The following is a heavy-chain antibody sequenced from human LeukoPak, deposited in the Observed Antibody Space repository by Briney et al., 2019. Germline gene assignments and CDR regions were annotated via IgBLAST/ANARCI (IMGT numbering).Heavy chain of an antibody. V-gene: IGHV4-39*01. Sequence: SETLSLTCTVSGDSISSSSYYWGWIRQPPGKGLEWIGSIYYSGSTYYNPSLKSRVTISVDTSKNQFSLKLSSVTAADTAVYYCARGGDYDSSCYFDYWGQGTLVTVSS. CDR2: IYYSGST. J-gene: IGHJ4*02. CDR1: GDSISSSSYY. CDR3: ARGGDYDSSCYFDY. D-gene: IGHD3-22*01.